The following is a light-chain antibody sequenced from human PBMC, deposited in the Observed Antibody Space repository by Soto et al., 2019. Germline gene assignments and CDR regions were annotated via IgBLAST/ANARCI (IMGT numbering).Light chain of an antibody. CDR1: SSDVGGYNY. V-gene: IGLV2-11*01. J-gene: IGLJ1*01. CDR2: DVS. Sequence: QSALTQPRSVSGSPGQSVTISCTRTSSDVGGYNYVSWYQQHPGKAPKLMIYDVSKRPSGVPDRFSGSKSGNTASLTISGLQAEDEADYYCCSYAGSYTYVFGTGTKLTVL. CDR3: CSYAGSYTYV.